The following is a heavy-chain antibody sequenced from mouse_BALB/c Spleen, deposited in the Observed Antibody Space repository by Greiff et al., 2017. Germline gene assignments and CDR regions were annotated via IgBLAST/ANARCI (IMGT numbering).Heavy chain of an antibody. V-gene: IGHV3-8*02. CDR3: ARLSLLRSSFHY. D-gene: IGHD1-1*01. J-gene: IGHJ2*01. CDR1: GDSITSGY. CDR2: ISYSGST. Sequence: EVKLQESGPSLVKPSQTLSLTCSVTGDSITSGYWNWIRKFPGNKLEYMGYISYSGSTYYNPSLKSRISITRDTSKNQYYLQLNSVTTEDTATYYCARLSLLRSSFHYWGQGTTLTVSS.